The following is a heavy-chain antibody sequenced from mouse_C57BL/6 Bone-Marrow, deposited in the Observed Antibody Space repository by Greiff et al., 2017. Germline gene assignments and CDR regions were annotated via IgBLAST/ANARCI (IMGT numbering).Heavy chain of an antibody. CDR2: INPSSGYT. CDR1: GYTFTSYT. Sequence: QVQLQQSGAELARPGASVKMSCKASGYTFTSYTMHWVKQRPGQGLEWIGYINPSSGYTKYNQKFKDKATLTADKSSSTAYMKLSSQTSEDYAVDYCARTTMAPFDYWGQGTTLTVSS. CDR3: ARTTMAPFDY. J-gene: IGHJ2*01. D-gene: IGHD2-1*01. V-gene: IGHV1-4*01.